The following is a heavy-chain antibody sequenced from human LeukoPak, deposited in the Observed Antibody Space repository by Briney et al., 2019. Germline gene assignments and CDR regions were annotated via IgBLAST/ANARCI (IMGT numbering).Heavy chain of an antibody. V-gene: IGHV4-4*07. CDR3: ARAGAMWLRNYYYYYYMDV. J-gene: IGHJ6*03. D-gene: IGHD5-12*01. CDR2: IYTSGST. CDR1: GGSISSYY. Sequence: SETLSLICTVSGGSISSYYWSWIRQPAGKGLEWIGRIYTSGSTNYNPSLKSRVTMSVDTSKNQFSLKLSSVTAADTAVYYCARAGAMWLRNYYYYYYMDVWGKGTTVTVSS.